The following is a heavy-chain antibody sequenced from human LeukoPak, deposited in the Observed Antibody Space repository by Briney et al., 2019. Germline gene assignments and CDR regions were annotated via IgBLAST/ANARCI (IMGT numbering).Heavy chain of an antibody. J-gene: IGHJ4*02. Sequence: SGGSLRLSCAASGFTFSGYAMTWVRQAPGKGLEWVSTISGRGDIIYYADSVEGRFSISRDDSKNTSSLQMNSLRADDTAVYYCAKYRAAASRTFDYWGPGTLVTVSS. V-gene: IGHV3-23*01. CDR2: ISGRGDII. CDR1: GFTFSGYA. D-gene: IGHD6-25*01. CDR3: AKYRAAASRTFDY.